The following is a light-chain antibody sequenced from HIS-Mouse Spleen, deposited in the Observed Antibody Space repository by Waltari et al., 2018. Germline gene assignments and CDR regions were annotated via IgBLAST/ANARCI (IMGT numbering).Light chain of an antibody. CDR3: SSYTSSSTFWV. J-gene: IGLJ3*02. Sequence: QSALTQPASVSGSPGQSITIPCTGTSSDVGGSNYVSWYQQHPGKAPKLMIYDVSNRPSGVSNRFSGSKSGNTASLTISGLQAEDEADYYCSSYTSSSTFWVFGGGTKLTVL. CDR2: DVS. V-gene: IGLV2-14*03. CDR1: SSDVGGSNY.